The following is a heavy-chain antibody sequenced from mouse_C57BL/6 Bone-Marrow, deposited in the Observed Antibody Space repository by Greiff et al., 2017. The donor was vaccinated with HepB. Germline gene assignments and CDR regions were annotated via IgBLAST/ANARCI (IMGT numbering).Heavy chain of an antibody. D-gene: IGHD2-4*01. J-gene: IGHJ4*01. CDR2: IDPEDGET. Sequence: EVMLVESGAELVKPGASVKLSCTASGFNIKDYYMHWVKQRTEQGLEWIGRIDPEDGETKYAPKFQSKATITADTSSNTAYLQLSNLTSEDTAVYYCARPFFDYDYDDGGMDYWGQGTSVTVSS. CDR3: ARPFFDYDYDDGGMDY. V-gene: IGHV14-2*01. CDR1: GFNIKDYY.